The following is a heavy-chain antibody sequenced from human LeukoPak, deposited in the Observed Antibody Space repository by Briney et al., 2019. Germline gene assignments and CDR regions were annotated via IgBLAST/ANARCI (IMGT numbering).Heavy chain of an antibody. CDR2: ISSNGGST. V-gene: IGHV3-64*01. CDR1: GFTFRSYA. J-gene: IGHJ4*02. D-gene: IGHD1-26*01. CDR3: ARAKSKGFIVGAAVPIFDD. Sequence: GGSLRLSCAASGFTFRSYAMHWVRQAPGKGLEYVSAISSNGGSTYYANSVKGRFTISRDNSKNTLYLQMGSRRAEDMAVYYCARAKSKGFIVGAAVPIFDDWGQGTLVTVS.